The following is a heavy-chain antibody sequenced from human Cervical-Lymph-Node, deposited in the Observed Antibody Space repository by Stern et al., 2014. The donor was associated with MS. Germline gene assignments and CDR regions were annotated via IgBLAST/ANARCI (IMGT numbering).Heavy chain of an antibody. CDR1: GGSISSSSYY. V-gene: IGHV4-39*01. D-gene: IGHD4-17*01. CDR2: IYYSGST. Sequence: QLQLQESGPGLVKPSETLSLTCTVSGGSISSSSYYWGWIRQPPGKGLEWIGSIYYSGSTYYNPSLKSRVTISVDTSKNQFSLKLSSVTAADTAVYYCARHDGDYPNWFDPWGQGTLVTVSS. J-gene: IGHJ5*02. CDR3: ARHDGDYPNWFDP.